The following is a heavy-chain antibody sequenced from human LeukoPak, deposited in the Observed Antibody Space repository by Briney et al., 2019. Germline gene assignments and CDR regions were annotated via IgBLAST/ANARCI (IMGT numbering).Heavy chain of an antibody. CDR2: ISAYNGNT. V-gene: IGHV1-18*01. J-gene: IGHJ4*02. CDR3: ARDVRGIVGMDYFDD. D-gene: IGHD3-22*01. Sequence: ASVKVSCKASGYIFISYGISWVRHAPGQGLEWMGWISAYNGNTKYAQKLQGRVTMTTDTSTSTAYMELRSLRSEDTAVYYCARDVRGIVGMDYFDDWGQGTLVTVSS. CDR1: GYIFISYG.